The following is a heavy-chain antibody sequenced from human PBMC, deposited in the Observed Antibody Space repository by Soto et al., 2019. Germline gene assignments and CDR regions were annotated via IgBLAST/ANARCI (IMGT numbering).Heavy chain of an antibody. CDR2: INSDGSST. D-gene: IGHD6-13*01. J-gene: IGHJ3*02. CDR1: GFTFSSYW. CDR3: ARPRVIAAPAYDAFDI. V-gene: IGHV3-74*01. Sequence: GGSLRISCAASGFTFSSYWMHWVRQAPGKGLVWVSRINSDGSSTRYADSVKGRFTISRENAKKPLYLQMNSLRAVETDVYYCARPRVIAAPAYDAFDIWGQGTSVTVSS.